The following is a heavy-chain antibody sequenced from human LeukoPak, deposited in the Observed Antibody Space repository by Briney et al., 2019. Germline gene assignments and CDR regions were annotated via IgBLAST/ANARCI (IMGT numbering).Heavy chain of an antibody. J-gene: IGHJ6*03. CDR1: GFTFSSYG. D-gene: IGHD6-13*01. CDR3: AKYLEAAGTSWQHYYYMDV. V-gene: IGHV3-30*02. Sequence: GGSLRLSCAASGFTFSSYGMHWVRQAPGKGLEWVAFIRYDGSNKYYADSVKGRFTISRDNSKNTLYLQMNILRADDTAVYYCAKYLEAAGTSWQHYYYMDVWGKGSTVTISS. CDR2: IRYDGSNK.